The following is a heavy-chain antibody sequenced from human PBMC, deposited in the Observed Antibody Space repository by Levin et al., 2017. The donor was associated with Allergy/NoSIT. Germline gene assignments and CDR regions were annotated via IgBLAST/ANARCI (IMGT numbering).Heavy chain of an antibody. Sequence: VASVKVSCSSSGFSFSFYNLNWVRQAPGKGLEWLSYVSATGTTIYYADSVKGRFTVSRDNAENSLFLQMTSLRAEDTATYYCAREGSGYSNANYYYGLDVWGQGTTVTVSS. CDR1: GFSFSFYN. J-gene: IGHJ6*02. CDR2: VSATGTTI. CDR3: AREGSGYSNANYYYGLDV. V-gene: IGHV3-48*01. D-gene: IGHD5-18*01.